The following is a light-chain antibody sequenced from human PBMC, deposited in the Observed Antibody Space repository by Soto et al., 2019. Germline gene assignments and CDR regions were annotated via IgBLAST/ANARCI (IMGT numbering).Light chain of an antibody. Sequence: EIVLTQSPATLSLSPGERAALSCGASQSVRSNYLAWYQQKPGLAPRLLIYDASSRATGIPDRFSGSGSGKNFTFPTSKREPEDFALYYVKQFGGTFAKG. CDR2: DAS. CDR1: QSVRSNY. V-gene: IGKV3D-20*01. CDR3: KQFGGT. J-gene: IGKJ5*01.